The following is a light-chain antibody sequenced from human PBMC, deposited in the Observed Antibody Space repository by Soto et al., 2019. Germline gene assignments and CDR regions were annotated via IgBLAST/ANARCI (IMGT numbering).Light chain of an antibody. J-gene: IGLJ1*01. CDR3: SSYTSSSTYV. CDR1: SSDVGGYNY. Sequence: QSALTQPASVSGSPGQSTTISCSGTSSDVGGYNYVFWYQHHPGKAPKLMIYDVSNRPSGVSNRFSGSKSGNTASLTISGLQAEDEADYYCSSYTSSSTYVFGTGTKLTVL. CDR2: DVS. V-gene: IGLV2-14*03.